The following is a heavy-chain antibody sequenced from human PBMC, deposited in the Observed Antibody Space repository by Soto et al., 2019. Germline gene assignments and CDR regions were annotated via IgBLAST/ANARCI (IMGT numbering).Heavy chain of an antibody. CDR3: GRESGGATATLDYYYFYMDV. V-gene: IGHV1-8*01. CDR2: MNPNSGNT. J-gene: IGHJ6*03. CDR1: GYTFTSYD. Sequence: ASVKVSCKASGYTFTSYDINWVRQATGQGLEWMGWMNPNSGNTGYAQKFQGRVTMTRNTSISTAYMELSSLRSDDTAVYYCGRESGGATATLDYYYFYMDVWGKGTTVTVSS. D-gene: IGHD5-12*01.